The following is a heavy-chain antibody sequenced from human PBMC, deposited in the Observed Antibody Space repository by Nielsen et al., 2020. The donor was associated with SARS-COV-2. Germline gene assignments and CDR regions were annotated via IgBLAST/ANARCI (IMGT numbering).Heavy chain of an antibody. CDR1: GFTFSSYG. J-gene: IGHJ4*02. CDR3: AKEGYRGKLDY. CDR2: ISYDGSNK. D-gene: IGHD5-18*01. V-gene: IGHV3-30*18. Sequence: GGFLRLSCAASGFTFSSYGMHWVRQAPGKGLEWVAVISYDGSNKYYADSVKGRFTISRDNSKNTLYLQMNSLRAEDTAVYYCAKEGYRGKLDYWGQGTLVTVSS.